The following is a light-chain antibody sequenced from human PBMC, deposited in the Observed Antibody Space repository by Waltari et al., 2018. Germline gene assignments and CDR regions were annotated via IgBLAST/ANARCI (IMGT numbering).Light chain of an antibody. CDR1: SGPGTYP. CDR2: VNSDGSH. V-gene: IGLV4-69*01. CDR3: QTWNTGIRV. Sequence: QLLLTQSPSASASLGASVRLTCTLSSGPGTYPTAWPQQQPGKGPRFLMNVNSDGSHTKGDGIPDRFSGSSSGAERHLTISSLQSEDEADYYCQTWNTGIRVFGGGTKLTVL. J-gene: IGLJ3*02.